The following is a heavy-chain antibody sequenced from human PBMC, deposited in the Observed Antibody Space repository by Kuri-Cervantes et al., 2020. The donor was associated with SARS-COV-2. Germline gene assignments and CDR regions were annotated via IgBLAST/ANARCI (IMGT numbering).Heavy chain of an antibody. J-gene: IGHJ4*02. D-gene: IGHD3-16*01. CDR3: ARGQALFYDYVWGSYARGGPSVDY. CDR2: IYYSGST. Sequence: SETLSLTCIVSGGSISSGDYYWSWIRQPPGKGLEWIGSIYYSGSTYYNPSLKSRVTISVDTSKNQFSLKLSSVTAADTAVYYCARGQALFYDYVWGSYARGGPSVDYWGQGTLVTVSS. CDR1: GGSISSGDYY. V-gene: IGHV4-39*01.